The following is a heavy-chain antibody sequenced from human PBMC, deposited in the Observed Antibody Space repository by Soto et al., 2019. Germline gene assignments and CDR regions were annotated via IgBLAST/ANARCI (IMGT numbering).Heavy chain of an antibody. D-gene: IGHD1-26*01. CDR2: IYSGGST. CDR1: GFTVSSNY. V-gene: IGHV3-53*02. J-gene: IGHJ4*02. CDR3: ARILGTIRYGAVDY. Sequence: EVQLVETGGGLIQPGGSLRLSCAASGFTVSSNYMSWVRQAPGKGLEWVSVIYSGGSTYYADSVKGRFTISRDNSKNTLYLQMNSLRAEDTAVYYCARILGTIRYGAVDYWGQGTLVTVSS.